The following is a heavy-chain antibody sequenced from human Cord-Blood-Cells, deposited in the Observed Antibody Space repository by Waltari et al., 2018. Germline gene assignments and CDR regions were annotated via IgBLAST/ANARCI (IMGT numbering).Heavy chain of an antibody. CDR3: ARDYYGSGSYFDY. V-gene: IGHV3-30*04. D-gene: IGHD3-10*01. J-gene: IGHJ4*02. CDR1: GFTFSSYA. CDR2: ISYDGSNK. Sequence: QVQLVESGGGVVQPGRSLRLSCAASGFTFSSYAMHWVRQAPGKGVEWVAVISYDGSNKYYADSVKGRFTISRDNSKNTLYLQMNSLRAEDTAVYYCARDYYGSGSYFDYWGQGTLVTFSS.